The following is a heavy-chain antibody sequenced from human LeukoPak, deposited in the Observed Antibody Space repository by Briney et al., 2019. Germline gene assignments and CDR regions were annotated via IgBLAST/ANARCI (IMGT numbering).Heavy chain of an antibody. CDR2: IIPIFGTA. CDR3: ARGGVPAADDAFDI. Sequence: SVKVSCKASGGTFSSYAISWVRQAPGQGPEWMGGIIPIFGTANYAQKFQGRVTITTDESTSTAYMELSSLRSEDTAVYYCARGGVPAADDAFDIWGQGTMVTVSS. CDR1: GGTFSSYA. J-gene: IGHJ3*02. D-gene: IGHD2-2*01. V-gene: IGHV1-69*05.